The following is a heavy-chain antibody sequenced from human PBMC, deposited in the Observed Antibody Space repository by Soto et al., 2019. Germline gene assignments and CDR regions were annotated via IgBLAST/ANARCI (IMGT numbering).Heavy chain of an antibody. CDR3: ARGGIAAVPAALSSYDDYTHYRFDS. CDR1: GGSFSDSA. D-gene: IGHD4-4*01. Sequence: QVQLAQSGAEVRSPGSSVKVSCRASGGSFSDSAFSWLRQAPGQGLEWVGGIIPMFAATKYAQRFQGRVTITADASTRTVYLVPSSLISDDSAVYFCARGGIAAVPAALSSYDDYTHYRFDSWGQGTLVSVS. CDR2: IIPMFAAT. V-gene: IGHV1-69*01. J-gene: IGHJ4*02.